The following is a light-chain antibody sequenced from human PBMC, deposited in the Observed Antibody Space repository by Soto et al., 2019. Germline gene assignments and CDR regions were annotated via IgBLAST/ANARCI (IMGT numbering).Light chain of an antibody. J-gene: IGLJ3*02. Sequence: QSVLTQPASVSGSPGQSITISCTGTSSDVGGYNYVSWYQHHPGKAPKLMIYEVNNRPSGISSRFSGSKSGNTASLTISGLQAEDKADYYCSSYTSSSTLVFGGGTKLTVL. V-gene: IGLV2-14*01. CDR2: EVN. CDR3: SSYTSSSTLV. CDR1: SSDVGGYNY.